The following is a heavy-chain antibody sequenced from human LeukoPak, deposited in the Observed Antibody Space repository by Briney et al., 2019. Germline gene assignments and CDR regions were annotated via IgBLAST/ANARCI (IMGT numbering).Heavy chain of an antibody. J-gene: IGHJ5*02. CDR1: GFTFDNYG. CDR2: INWNGGST. CDR3: ARVSCSSTSCYMANWFDP. D-gene: IGHD2-2*02. V-gene: IGHV3-20*01. Sequence: GGSLRLSCAVSGFTFDNYGMSWVRQAPGKGLEWVSGINWNGGSTGYADSVKGRFTISRDNAKNSLYLQMNSLRVEDTALYHCARVSCSSTSCYMANWFDPWGQGTLVTVSS.